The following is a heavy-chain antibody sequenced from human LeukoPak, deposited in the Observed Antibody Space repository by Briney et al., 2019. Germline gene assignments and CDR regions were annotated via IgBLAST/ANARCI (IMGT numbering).Heavy chain of an antibody. Sequence: ASVKVSCKASGYTFTGYYMHWVRQAPGQGLEWMGWINPNSGDTNYAQKFQGRVTMTRDTSISTAYMELSRLRSDDTAVYYCACTVRRLRIDAFDIWGQGTMVTVSS. V-gene: IGHV1-2*02. CDR3: ACTVRRLRIDAFDI. CDR2: INPNSGDT. CDR1: GYTFTGYY. J-gene: IGHJ3*02.